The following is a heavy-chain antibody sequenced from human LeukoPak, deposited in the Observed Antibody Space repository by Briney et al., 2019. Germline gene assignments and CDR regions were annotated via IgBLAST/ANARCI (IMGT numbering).Heavy chain of an antibody. CDR2: IIPIFGTA. J-gene: IGHJ4*02. Sequence: SVTVSCKASGGTFRSYAISWVRQAPGQGLEWMGGIIPIFGTANYAQKFQGRVTITADESTSTAYMELSSLRSEDTAVYYCARGRGAGRPYYFDYWGQGTLVTVSS. D-gene: IGHD1-26*01. CDR1: GGTFRSYA. CDR3: ARGRGAGRPYYFDY. V-gene: IGHV1-69*13.